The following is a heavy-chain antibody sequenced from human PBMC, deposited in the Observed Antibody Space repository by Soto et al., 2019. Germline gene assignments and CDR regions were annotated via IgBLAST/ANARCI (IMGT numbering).Heavy chain of an antibody. CDR2: VTGSGVTT. J-gene: IGHJ3*02. Sequence: GGSLRLSCVVSGDSFSSYVMNWVRQAPGKGLEWVSGVTGSGVTTWYADSVKGRFTISRDNSKNTLFLQMNSLRAEDTAVYYCVKSQSGSYFAVFDIWGQGTTVTVSS. CDR1: GDSFSSYV. V-gene: IGHV3-23*01. CDR3: VKSQSGSYFAVFDI. D-gene: IGHD1-26*01.